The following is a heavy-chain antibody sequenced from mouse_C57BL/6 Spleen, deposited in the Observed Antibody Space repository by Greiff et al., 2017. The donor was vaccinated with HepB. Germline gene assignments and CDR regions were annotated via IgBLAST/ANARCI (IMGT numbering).Heavy chain of an antibody. J-gene: IGHJ4*01. Sequence: QVQLQQSGAELVRPGASVTLSCKASGYTFTDYEMHWVKQTPVHGLEWIGAIDPETGGTAYNQKFKGKAILTADKSSSTAYMELRSLTPEDSAVYYCTRGGLRQGSYYAMDYWGQGTSVTVSS. CDR2: IDPETGGT. CDR3: TRGGLRQGSYYAMDY. D-gene: IGHD2-2*01. V-gene: IGHV1-15*01. CDR1: GYTFTDYE.